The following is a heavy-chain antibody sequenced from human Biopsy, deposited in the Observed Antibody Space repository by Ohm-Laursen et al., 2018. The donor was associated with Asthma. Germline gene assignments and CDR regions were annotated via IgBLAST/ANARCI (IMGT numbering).Heavy chain of an antibody. V-gene: IGHV3-53*01. Sequence: SLSLSCTASGFTVSTNGMNWVRQPPAKGLEWVSVIYSGGGTYYADSVQGRVTISRDNSKNTLSLQMNSLRAEDTAVYYCARAYGGSFFSGSFDIWGQGTMVTVSS. D-gene: IGHD4-23*01. J-gene: IGHJ3*02. CDR1: GFTVSTNG. CDR3: ARAYGGSFFSGSFDI. CDR2: IYSGGGT.